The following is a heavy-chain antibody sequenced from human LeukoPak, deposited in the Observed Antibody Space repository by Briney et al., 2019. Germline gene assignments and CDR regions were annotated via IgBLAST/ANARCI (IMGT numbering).Heavy chain of an antibody. Sequence: GGSLRLSCAASGFTVSSNYMSWVRQAPGKGLEWVSVIYSGGSTYFADSVKGRFTISRDNSKNTLYLQMNSLRAEDTAVYYCARDRTGFFDYWGQGTLVTVSS. J-gene: IGHJ4*02. CDR2: IYSGGST. CDR1: GFTVSSNY. D-gene: IGHD1-1*01. CDR3: ARDRTGFFDY. V-gene: IGHV3-53*01.